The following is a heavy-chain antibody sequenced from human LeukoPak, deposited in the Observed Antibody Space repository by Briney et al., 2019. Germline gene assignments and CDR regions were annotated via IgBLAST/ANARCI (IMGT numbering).Heavy chain of an antibody. Sequence: GGSLRLSCAASGFTFSSYEMNWVRQAPGKGLVWLSRINFDGTSTSYADSVKGRFTISRDNAKNTLYLQMNSLRAEDTAVYSCASGEAAAGTWGQGTLVTVSS. V-gene: IGHV3-74*01. CDR1: GFTFSSYE. CDR3: ASGEAAAGT. D-gene: IGHD6-13*01. CDR2: INFDGTST. J-gene: IGHJ4*02.